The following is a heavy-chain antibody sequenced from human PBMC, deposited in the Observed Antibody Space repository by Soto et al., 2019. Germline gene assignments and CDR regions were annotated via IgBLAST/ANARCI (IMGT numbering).Heavy chain of an antibody. V-gene: IGHV3-30-3*01. CDR3: ARVQGEVDY. D-gene: IGHD2-21*01. J-gene: IGHJ4*02. Sequence: PVGSLRLSCAASGFTFSSYAMHWVRQAPGKGLEWVAVISYDGSNKYYADSVKGRFTISGDNSKNTLYLQMNSLRAEDTAVYYCARVQGEVDYWGQGTLVTVSS. CDR1: GFTFSSYA. CDR2: ISYDGSNK.